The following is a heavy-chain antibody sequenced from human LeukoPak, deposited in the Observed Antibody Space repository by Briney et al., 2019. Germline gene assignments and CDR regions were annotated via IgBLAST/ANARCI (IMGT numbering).Heavy chain of an antibody. J-gene: IGHJ3*01. CDR3: VKTMVTFGGIIRADVFDV. V-gene: IGHV3-64D*06. Sequence: QPGGSPRLSCSASGFTFDLYAMHWVRQAPGKGLEYLSGINNNGGTTNYADSVKGRFTISRDNFKNTLYLHMSSLRGDDTAIYYCVKTMVTFGGIIRADVFDVRGQGTLVTVSS. D-gene: IGHD3-16*01. CDR1: GFTFDLYA. CDR2: INNNGGTT.